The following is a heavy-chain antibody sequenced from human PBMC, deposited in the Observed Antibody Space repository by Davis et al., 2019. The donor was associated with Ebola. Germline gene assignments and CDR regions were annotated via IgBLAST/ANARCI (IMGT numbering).Heavy chain of an antibody. CDR1: GFSFSNYA. V-gene: IGHV3-23*01. J-gene: IGHJ4*02. CDR2: IGASGDNT. CDR3: STDWGSGADY. D-gene: IGHD7-27*01. Sequence: PGGSLRLSCAASGFSFSNYAMTWVRQSPGKGLAWVSAIGASGDNTYYADSVKGRFTISRDNSKNTLYLQINSLRAEDTAMYYCSTDWGSGADYWGQGTLVTVSS.